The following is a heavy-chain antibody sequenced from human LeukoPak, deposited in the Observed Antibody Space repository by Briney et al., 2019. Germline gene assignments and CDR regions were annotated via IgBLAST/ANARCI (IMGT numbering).Heavy chain of an antibody. J-gene: IGHJ4*02. Sequence: ASVKVSCKASGYTFTGYYMHWVRQAPGQGLEWMGWINAGNGNTKYSQKFQARVTITRDTSASTAYMELSSLRSEDTAVYYCAREMVRGVTRGRFDYWGRGTLVTVSS. V-gene: IGHV1-3*01. D-gene: IGHD3-10*01. CDR3: AREMVRGVTRGRFDY. CDR1: GYTFTGYY. CDR2: INAGNGNT.